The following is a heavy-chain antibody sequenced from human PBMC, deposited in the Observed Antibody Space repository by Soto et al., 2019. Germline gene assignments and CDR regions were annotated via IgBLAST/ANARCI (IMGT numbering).Heavy chain of an antibody. J-gene: IGHJ4*02. CDR3: ARDASLDCSSTSCYFDY. V-gene: IGHV3-11*06. Sequence: QVQLVESGGGLVKTGGSLRLSCAASGFTCSDYYMSWIRQAPGKGLEWVSYISSSSSYTNYADSVKGRFTISRDNAKNSLYLQMNSLRAEDTAVYYCARDASLDCSSTSCYFDYWGQGTLVTASS. D-gene: IGHD2-2*01. CDR1: GFTCSDYY. CDR2: ISSSSSYT.